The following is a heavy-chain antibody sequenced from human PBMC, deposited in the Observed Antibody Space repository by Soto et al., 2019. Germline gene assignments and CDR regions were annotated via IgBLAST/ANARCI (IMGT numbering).Heavy chain of an antibody. J-gene: IGHJ4*02. CDR1: GFTFSSYA. CDR3: AKQGLWFGELFYFDY. Sequence: GGSLRLSCAASGFTFSSYAMSWVRQAPGKGLEWVSAISGSGGSTYYADSVKGRFTISRDNSKNTLYLQMNSLRAEDTAVYYCAKQGLWFGELFYFDYWGQGTLVTVSS. D-gene: IGHD3-10*01. V-gene: IGHV3-23*01. CDR2: ISGSGGST.